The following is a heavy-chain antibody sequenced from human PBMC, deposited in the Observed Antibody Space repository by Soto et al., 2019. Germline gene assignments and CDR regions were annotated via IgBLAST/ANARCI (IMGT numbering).Heavy chain of an antibody. CDR2: IYHSGST. CDR1: GGSFSGYY. D-gene: IGHD2-15*01. J-gene: IGHJ6*02. CDR3: ARVRCVEIVVVVAACYYYYGIDV. V-gene: IGHV4-34*01. Sequence: QVQLQQWGAGLLKPSETLSLTCAVYGGSFSGYYWSWIRQPPGKGLEWSGEIYHSGSTNYNPSLKSRGTISVDTSENQFSLKLSSVPAADTAVYYCARVRCVEIVVVVAACYYYYGIDVWGQGTTVTVSS.